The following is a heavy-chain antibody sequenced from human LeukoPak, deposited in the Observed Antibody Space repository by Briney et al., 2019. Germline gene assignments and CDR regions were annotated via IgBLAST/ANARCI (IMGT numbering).Heavy chain of an antibody. J-gene: IGHJ4*02. V-gene: IGHV3-21*01. CDR2: ISPSGTYI. CDR3: ARGLDYGYDSGE. Sequence: PGRTLRLSCAASAVTFRTYSMNWVSQTPAKGLEWVSSISPSGTYIYYADLVKGRFNIYRHNAQNSLSLHMNSLRVDDTALYYGARGLDYGYDSGEGGQGSLVTVSS. D-gene: IGHD4-17*01. CDR1: AVTFRTYS.